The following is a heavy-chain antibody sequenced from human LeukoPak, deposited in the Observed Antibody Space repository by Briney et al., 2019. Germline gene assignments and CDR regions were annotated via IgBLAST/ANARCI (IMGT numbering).Heavy chain of an antibody. CDR3: ARDRGGYTYSHDY. D-gene: IGHD5-18*01. J-gene: IGHJ4*02. Sequence: SETLSLTCTVSGGSISSSSYYWGWIRQPPGKGLEWIGSIYYSGSTYYNPSLKSRVTMSVDRSRNQFSLKLSSVTAADTAVYYCARDRGGYTYSHDYWGQGTLVTVSS. CDR2: IYYSGST. V-gene: IGHV4-39*07. CDR1: GGSISSSSYY.